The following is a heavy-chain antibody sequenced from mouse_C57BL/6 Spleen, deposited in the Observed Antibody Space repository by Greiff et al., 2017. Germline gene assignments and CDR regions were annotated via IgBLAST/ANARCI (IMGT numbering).Heavy chain of an antibody. D-gene: IGHD4-1*01. Sequence: QVQLKQSGAELVRPGASVTLSCKASGYTFTDYEMHWVKQTPVHGLEWIGAIDPETGGTAYNQKFKGKAILTADKSSSTAYMELRSLTSEDSAVYYCTTELGRGFDYWGQGTTRTVSS. CDR3: TTELGRGFDY. V-gene: IGHV1-15*01. CDR2: IDPETGGT. J-gene: IGHJ2*01. CDR1: GYTFTDYE.